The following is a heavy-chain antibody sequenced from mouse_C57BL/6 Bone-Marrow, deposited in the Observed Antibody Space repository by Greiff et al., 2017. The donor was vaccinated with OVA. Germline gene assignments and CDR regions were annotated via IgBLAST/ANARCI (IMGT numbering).Heavy chain of an antibody. J-gene: IGHJ1*03. CDR3: ARDICDWYFDV. CDR2: SRNKANDYTT. Sequence: EVMLVESGGGLVQSGRSLRLSCATSGFTFSDFYMEWVSQAPGEGLEWIAASRNKANDYTTEYSASVKGRFIVSRDTSQSILYLQMNALRAEDTAIYYCARDICDWYFDVWCTGTAVTVSA. V-gene: IGHV7-1*01. CDR1: GFTFSDFY.